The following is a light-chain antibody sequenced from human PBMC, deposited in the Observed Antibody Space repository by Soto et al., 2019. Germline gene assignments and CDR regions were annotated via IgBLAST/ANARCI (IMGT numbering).Light chain of an antibody. V-gene: IGKV1-5*01. CDR2: DAS. Sequence: DIQMTQSPSTLSASVGDRVTITCRASQSITTWLAWYQQKPGKAPKLLISDASTLQPGVPSRFSGSGSGTEFTLTISSLQPDDFATFYCQQYSDYSPLTFGGGTMVDIK. CDR1: QSITTW. J-gene: IGKJ4*01. CDR3: QQYSDYSPLT.